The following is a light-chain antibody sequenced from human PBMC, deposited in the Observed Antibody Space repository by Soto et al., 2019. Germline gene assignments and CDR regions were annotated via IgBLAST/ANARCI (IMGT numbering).Light chain of an antibody. V-gene: IGKV3-11*01. J-gene: IGKJ4*01. CDR3: QQCSSWPLT. Sequence: EIVLTQSPDTLSLSPGERATLSCRASQTISNSLAWYQQKPGQAPRLLIYDVSSRATGIPARFSGSGSGTDFTLTISGLETEDFAVYFCQQCSSWPLTFGGGTKVDIK. CDR2: DVS. CDR1: QTISNS.